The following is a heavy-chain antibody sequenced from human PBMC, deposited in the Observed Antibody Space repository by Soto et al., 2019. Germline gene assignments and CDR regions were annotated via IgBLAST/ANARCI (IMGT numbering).Heavy chain of an antibody. Sequence: SETLSLTCTVSGGSISSSSYYWGWIRQPPGKGLEWIGSIYYSGSTYYNPSLKSRVTISVDTSKNQFSLKLSSVTTADTAVYYCARAPLIVVVPAAIYYFDYWGQGTLVTVSS. CDR1: GGSISSSSYY. CDR3: ARAPLIVVVPAAIYYFDY. V-gene: IGHV4-39*01. D-gene: IGHD2-2*02. J-gene: IGHJ4*02. CDR2: IYYSGST.